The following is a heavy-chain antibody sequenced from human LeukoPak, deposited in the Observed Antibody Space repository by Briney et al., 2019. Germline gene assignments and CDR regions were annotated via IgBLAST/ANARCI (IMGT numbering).Heavy chain of an antibody. Sequence: SETLSLTCTVSLGSLSSYYWSCIRQPPGKGLEWIGYIYYSGSTNYNPSLKSRVTISEDTSKSQFSLKLSSVTAADTAVYYCARITMVRGTPYYYYYMDVWGKGTTVTVSS. D-gene: IGHD3-10*01. J-gene: IGHJ6*03. V-gene: IGHV4-59*01. CDR3: ARITMVRGTPYYYYYMDV. CDR1: LGSLSSYY. CDR2: IYYSGST.